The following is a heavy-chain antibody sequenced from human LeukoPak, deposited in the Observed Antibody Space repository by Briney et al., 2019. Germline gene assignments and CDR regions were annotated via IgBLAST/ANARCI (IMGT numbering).Heavy chain of an antibody. V-gene: IGHV4-34*01. J-gene: IGHJ4*02. D-gene: IGHD6-19*01. CDR2: INHSGST. Sequence: ASETLSLTCAVYGGSFSGYYWSWIRQPPGKGLEWIGEINHSGSTNYNPSLKSRVTISVDTSKNQFSLKLSSVTAADTAVYYCARDLSSGWIDYWGQGTLVTVSS. CDR1: GGSFSGYY. CDR3: ARDLSSGWIDY.